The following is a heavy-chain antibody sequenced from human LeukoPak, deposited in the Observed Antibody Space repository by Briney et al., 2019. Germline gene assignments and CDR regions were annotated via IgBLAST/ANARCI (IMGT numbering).Heavy chain of an antibody. CDR2: IVGDSSKT. J-gene: IGHJ6*03. D-gene: IGHD2-21*01. CDR3: AKQPYDYYYLDV. Sequence: GGSLRLSCAASGFTFSSYGMHWVRQALGKGLKWVSTIVGDSSKTYYADSVKGRFTISRDNSNYMLFLHMNNLRAEDTAIYYCAKQPYDYYYLDVWGKGTTVTVSS. V-gene: IGHV3-23*01. CDR1: GFTFSSYG.